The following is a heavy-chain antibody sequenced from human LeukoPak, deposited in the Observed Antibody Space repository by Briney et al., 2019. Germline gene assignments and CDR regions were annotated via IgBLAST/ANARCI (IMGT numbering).Heavy chain of an antibody. D-gene: IGHD6-13*01. CDR3: ARGVRRKISLVIRLYGMDV. V-gene: IGHV1-2*02. Sequence: GASVKVSCKASGYTFTGYYMHWVRQAPGQGLEWMGWINPNSGGTNYAQKFQGRVTMTRDTSISTAYMELSRLRSDDTAVYYCARGVRRKISLVIRLYGMDVWGQGTTVTVSS. CDR2: INPNSGGT. J-gene: IGHJ6*02. CDR1: GYTFTGYY.